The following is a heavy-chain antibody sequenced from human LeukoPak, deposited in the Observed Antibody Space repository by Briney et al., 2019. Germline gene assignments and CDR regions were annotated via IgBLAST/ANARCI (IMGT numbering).Heavy chain of an antibody. D-gene: IGHD6-13*01. J-gene: IGHJ4*02. CDR3: ARSLPGAIGAADF. CDR2: IHSSGST. V-gene: IGHV4-59*01. CDR1: GGTIIRYY. Sequence: SGTLSVTCTVSGGTIIRYYWSWIRQPPGKGLEGIGYIHSSGSTSYSPPLKSRVTFSVHTSKNHLSLKVTSMTAADTGVYYCARSLPGAIGAADFWGQGTLVTVSS.